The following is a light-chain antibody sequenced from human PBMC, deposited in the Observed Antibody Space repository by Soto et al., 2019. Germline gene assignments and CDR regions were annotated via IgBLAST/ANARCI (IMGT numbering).Light chain of an antibody. V-gene: IGKV3-20*01. CDR3: QQYGSSRT. J-gene: IGKJ1*01. CDR2: GAS. CDR1: ETVNSNY. Sequence: DIVLTQSPGTLSLSPGERATLSCRASETVNSNYLAWYQHKRGQAPRLLIYGASSRATGIPDRFSGSGSGTDFTLTITRLESEDFAIYYCQQYGSSRTFGQGTKVEIK.